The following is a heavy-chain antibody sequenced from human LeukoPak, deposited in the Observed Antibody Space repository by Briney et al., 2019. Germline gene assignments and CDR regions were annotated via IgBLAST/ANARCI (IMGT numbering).Heavy chain of an antibody. CDR2: IIPIFGTA. CDR1: GGTFSSYA. D-gene: IGHD1-26*01. Sequence: SVKVSYKASGGTFSSYAISWVRQAPGQGLEWMRGIIPIFGTANYAQKFQGRVTITADESTSTAYMELSSLRSEDTAVYYCASQFGVIVGSNEYYYYYMDVWGRWTTVTVSS. CDR3: ASQFGVIVGSNEYYYYYMDV. V-gene: IGHV1-69*13. J-gene: IGHJ6*03.